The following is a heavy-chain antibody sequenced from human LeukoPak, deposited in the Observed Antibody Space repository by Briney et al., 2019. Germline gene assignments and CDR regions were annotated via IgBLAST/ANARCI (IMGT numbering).Heavy chain of an antibody. CDR3: ARYRYDYGDYLFDY. V-gene: IGHV1-69*01. CDR1: GGTFSSYA. D-gene: IGHD4-17*01. CDR2: IIPIFGTA. J-gene: IGHJ4*02. Sequence: SVKVSCKASGGTFSSYAISWVRQAPGLGLEWMGGIIPIFGTANYAQKFQGRVTITADESTSTAYMELSSLRSEDTAVYYCARYRYDYGDYLFDYWGQGTLVTVSS.